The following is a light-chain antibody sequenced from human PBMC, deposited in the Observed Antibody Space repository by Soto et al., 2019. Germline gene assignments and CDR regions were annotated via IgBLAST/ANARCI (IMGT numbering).Light chain of an antibody. Sequence: EIAMTQSPATLPVSPGERATLSCRASQSVSTNLAWYQQKPGQAPRLLMYGASTRSIGIPARFTADGSGTEFTLTISSLQPEDVTFYYGQQYDNWPITFGQGTRLEIK. CDR3: QQYDNWPIT. CDR1: QSVSTN. J-gene: IGKJ5*01. CDR2: GAS. V-gene: IGKV3-15*01.